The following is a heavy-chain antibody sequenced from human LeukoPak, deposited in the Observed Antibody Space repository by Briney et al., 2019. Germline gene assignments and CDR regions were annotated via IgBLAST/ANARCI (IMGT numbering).Heavy chain of an antibody. D-gene: IGHD2-2*02. V-gene: IGHV1-69*13. CDR1: GGTFSSYA. CDR2: IIPIFGTA. J-gene: IGHJ4*02. CDR3: ARDGWEHQLLYPPQFDY. Sequence: SVKVSCKASGGTFSSYAISWVRQAPGQGLEWMGGIIPIFGTANYAQKFQGRVTITADESTSTAYMELSSLRSEDTAVYYCARDGWEHQLLYPPQFDYWGQGTLVTVSS.